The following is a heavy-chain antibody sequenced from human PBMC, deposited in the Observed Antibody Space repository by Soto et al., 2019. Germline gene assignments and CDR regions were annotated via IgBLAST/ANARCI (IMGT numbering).Heavy chain of an antibody. V-gene: IGHV3-48*01. CDR2: ISSSSTI. CDR3: ARDPYSYGPIDY. CDR1: GFTFSSYS. D-gene: IGHD5-18*01. J-gene: IGHJ4*02. Sequence: GGSLRLSCAASGFTFSSYSMNWVRQAPGKGLEWVSYISSSSTIYYADSVKGRFTISRDNAKNSLYLQMNSLRAEDTAVYYCARDPYSYGPIDYWGQGTLVTVSS.